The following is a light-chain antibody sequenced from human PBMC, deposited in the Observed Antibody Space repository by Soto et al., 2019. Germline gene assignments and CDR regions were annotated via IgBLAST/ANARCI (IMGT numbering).Light chain of an antibody. CDR2: EAS. J-gene: IGKJ5*01. CDR3: QQLNTLPFT. CDR1: HDISTY. V-gene: IGKV1-9*01. Sequence: EIQLTQSPSLLSASVGDRVTITCRASHDISTYLAWYQQKPGKAPKLMIYEASTLRSGVPSRFSGSGSGTEFTLTISGLLPEDFATYHCQQLNTLPFTFGQGTRLEI.